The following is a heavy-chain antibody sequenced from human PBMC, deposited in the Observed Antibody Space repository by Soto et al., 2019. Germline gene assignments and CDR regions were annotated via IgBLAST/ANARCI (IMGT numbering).Heavy chain of an antibody. D-gene: IGHD6-13*01. CDR2: IYPGDSDT. CDR1: GYSFTSYW. CDR3: ARFTPYSSREYYYGMDV. J-gene: IGHJ6*02. V-gene: IGHV5-51*01. Sequence: GESLKISCKGSGYSFTSYWIGWVRQMPGKGLEWMGIIYPGDSDTRYSPSFQGQVTISADKSISTAYLQWSSLKDSDTAMYYCARFTPYSSREYYYGMDVWGQGTTVTVSS.